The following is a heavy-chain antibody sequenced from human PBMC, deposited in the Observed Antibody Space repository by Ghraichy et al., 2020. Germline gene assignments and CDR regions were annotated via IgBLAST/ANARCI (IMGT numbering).Heavy chain of an antibody. CDR2: IFYSWTT. D-gene: IGHD2-21*02. J-gene: IGHJ1*01. CDR1: GGSISNYY. CDR3: VGAPGVPPPVYCGGDCFPFRH. Sequence: SETLSLTCAVSGGSISNYYWSWIRQSPGQGLEWIGYIFYSWTTNYNPSLKRRVTISADTCKNQVSLKLTSVTVADTGVYFCVGAPGVPPPVYCGGDCFPFRHWGQGTLVIVS. V-gene: IGHV4-59*01.